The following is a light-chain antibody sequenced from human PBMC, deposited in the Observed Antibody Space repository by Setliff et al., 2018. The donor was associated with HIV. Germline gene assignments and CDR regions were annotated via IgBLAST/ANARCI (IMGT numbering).Light chain of an antibody. CDR2: DVS. J-gene: IGLJ1*01. CDR3: SSYTSSNTYV. CDR1: SSDVGGYKY. V-gene: IGLV2-14*01. Sequence: QSALAQPASVSGSPGQSITISCTGTSSDVGGYKYVSWCQQHPGKAPKLMIYDVSKRPSGVSNRFSGSKSGNTASLTISGLRAEDEADYYCSSYTSSNTYVFGTGTKVTVL.